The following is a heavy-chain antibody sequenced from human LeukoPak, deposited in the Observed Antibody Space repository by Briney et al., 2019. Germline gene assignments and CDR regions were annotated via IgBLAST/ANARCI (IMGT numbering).Heavy chain of an antibody. V-gene: IGHV3-7*01. CDR2: IKQDGSEK. J-gene: IGHJ4*02. D-gene: IGHD3-10*01. Sequence: GGSLRLSCAASGFTFSSYWMSWVRQAPGKGLEWVANIKQDGSEKYYVDSVKGRLTISRDNAKNSLDLQMNSLRVEDTGIYYCVKVAKYYYGSETYYFFEHWGQGTPVTASS. CDR3: VKVAKYYYGSETYYFFEH. CDR1: GFTFSSYW.